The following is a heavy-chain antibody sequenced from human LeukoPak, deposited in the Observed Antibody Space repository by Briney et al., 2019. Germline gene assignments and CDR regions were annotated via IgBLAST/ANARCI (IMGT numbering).Heavy chain of an antibody. J-gene: IGHJ4*01. CDR2: IYTSGST. Sequence: SETLSLTCTVSGGSISSFYWSWIRHPAGKGLEWIGHIYTSGSTNYNPSLKSRVTISVDKSKNQFSLKLTSLTAADTAVYYCARRQVLDYWGHGILVTVSS. CDR1: GGSISSFY. CDR3: ARRQVLDY. V-gene: IGHV4-4*07.